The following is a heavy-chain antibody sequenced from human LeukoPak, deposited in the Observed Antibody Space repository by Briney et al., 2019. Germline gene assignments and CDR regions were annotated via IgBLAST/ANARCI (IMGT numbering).Heavy chain of an antibody. CDR1: GFTFSRYS. CDR3: AREFCSGANCYPMGAFDM. CDR2: IDQVVSET. D-gene: IGHD2-15*01. J-gene: IGHJ3*02. Sequence: AGSMRLSCAASGFTFSRYSMSWVRQAPGKGLEWVANIDQVVSETNYVESVKGRFTISRGNAKSSLYLQMNELRAEDTGVYYCAREFCSGANCYPMGAFDMWGQGTMVTVSS. V-gene: IGHV3-7*01.